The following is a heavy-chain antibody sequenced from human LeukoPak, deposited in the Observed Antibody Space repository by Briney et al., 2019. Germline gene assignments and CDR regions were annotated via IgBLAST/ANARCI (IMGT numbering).Heavy chain of an antibody. J-gene: IGHJ5*01. CDR1: GGSISGCY. V-gene: IGHV4-59*01. Sequence: SETLSLTCTVSGGSISGCYWSWLRQPPGKGVEWIGFIHYTGSTHYNPSLKSRVTISIDTSNNQLALRLTSVTAADTAVYYCARKGEHYYDSGKLWPAWFDSWGQGTLVTVSS. CDR2: IHYTGST. CDR3: ARKGEHYYDSGKLWPAWFDS. D-gene: IGHD3-10*01.